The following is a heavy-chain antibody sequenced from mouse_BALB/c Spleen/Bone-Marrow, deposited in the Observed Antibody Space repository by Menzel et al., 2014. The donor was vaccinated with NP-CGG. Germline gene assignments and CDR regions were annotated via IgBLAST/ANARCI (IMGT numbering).Heavy chain of an antibody. CDR2: IRRKSNNYAT. CDR1: GFTFNTYA. Sequence: VQLQQSGGGLAQPKGSLKLSCAASGFTFNTYAMNWVRQAPGKGLEWVARIRRKSNNYATYYADSVKDRFTISRDDSQSMLYLQMNNLKTEDTAMYYCVRPHYYGSSYRYSMDYWGQGTPVTVSS. D-gene: IGHD1-1*01. J-gene: IGHJ4*01. CDR3: VRPHYYGSSYRYSMDY. V-gene: IGHV10-1*02.